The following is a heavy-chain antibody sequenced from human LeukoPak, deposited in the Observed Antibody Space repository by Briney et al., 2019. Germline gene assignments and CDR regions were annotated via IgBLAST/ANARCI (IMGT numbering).Heavy chain of an antibody. Sequence: SETLSLTCTVSGGSISSSSYYWGWIRQPPGKGLEWIGNMYYSGSSYYNPSLKSRVTISVDTSKNQFSLKLSSVTAADTAVYYCAMSRSVPIFGNWGQGTLVTVSS. D-gene: IGHD3-16*01. CDR2: MYYSGSS. V-gene: IGHV4-39*07. J-gene: IGHJ4*02. CDR3: AMSRSVPIFGN. CDR1: GGSISSSSYY.